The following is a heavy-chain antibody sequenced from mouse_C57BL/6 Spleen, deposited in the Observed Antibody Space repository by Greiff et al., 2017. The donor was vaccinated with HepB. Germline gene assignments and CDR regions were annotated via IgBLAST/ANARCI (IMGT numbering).Heavy chain of an antibody. CDR3: ARVEAFITTVVATNFDV. V-gene: IGHV1-81*01. J-gene: IGHJ1*03. D-gene: IGHD1-1*01. CDR2: IYPRSGNT. CDR1: GYTFTSYG. Sequence: QVQLQQPGTELVKPGASVKLSCKASGYTFTSYGISWVKQRTGQGLEWIGEIYPRSGNTYYNEKFKGKATLTADKSSSTAYMELRSLTSEDSAVYFCARVEAFITTVVATNFDVWGTGTTVTVSS.